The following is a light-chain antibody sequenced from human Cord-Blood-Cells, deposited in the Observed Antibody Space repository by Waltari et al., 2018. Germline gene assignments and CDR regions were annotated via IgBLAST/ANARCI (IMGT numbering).Light chain of an antibody. CDR3: SSYTSSSTWV. Sequence: QSALTQPASVSGSPGQSITISCTGTSSDVGGYNYVSWYQQHPGKAPKLITYDVSNRPSGVSNRFSCSKSRNTASLTISGLQAEDEADYYCSSYTSSSTWVVGGGTKLTVL. CDR1: SSDVGGYNY. J-gene: IGLJ3*02. V-gene: IGLV2-14*03. CDR2: DVS.